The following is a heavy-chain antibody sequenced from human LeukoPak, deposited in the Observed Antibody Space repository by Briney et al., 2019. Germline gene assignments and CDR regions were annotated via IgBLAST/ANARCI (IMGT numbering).Heavy chain of an antibody. V-gene: IGHV5-51*01. J-gene: IGHJ3*02. CDR2: IYPGDSDT. CDR3: ARQISSGWYNAFDI. CDR1: GYSFTSYW. Sequence: GESLKISCEGSGYSFTSYWIGWVRQMPGKGLEWMGIIYPGDSDTRYSPSFQGQVTISADKSISTTYLQWSSLKASDTAMYYCARQISSGWYNAFDIWGQGTMATVSS. D-gene: IGHD6-19*01.